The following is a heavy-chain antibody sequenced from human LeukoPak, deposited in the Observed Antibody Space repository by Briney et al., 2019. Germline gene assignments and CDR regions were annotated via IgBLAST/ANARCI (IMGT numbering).Heavy chain of an antibody. J-gene: IGHJ4*02. CDR3: ARDLDYYGSGSYYY. V-gene: IGHV3-7*01. CDR1: GFTFGSYW. D-gene: IGHD3-10*01. Sequence: GGSLRLSCAASGFTFGSYWMSWVRQAPGKGLEWVANIKQDGSEKYYVDSVKGRFTISRDNAKNSLYLQMNSLRAEDTAVYYCARDLDYYGSGSYYYWGQGTLVTVSS. CDR2: IKQDGSEK.